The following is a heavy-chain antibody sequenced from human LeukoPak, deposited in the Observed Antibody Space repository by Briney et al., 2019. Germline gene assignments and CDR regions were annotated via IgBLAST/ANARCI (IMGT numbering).Heavy chain of an antibody. V-gene: IGHV3-21*01. CDR1: GFTFSSYS. CDR2: ISSSSSYI. CDR3: VRDLGYCSGGSCYSGYFYGLDV. J-gene: IGHJ6*02. Sequence: PGGSLRLSCAASGFTFSSYSMNWVRQAPGKGLEWVSSISSSSSYIYYADSVKGRFTISRDNAKNSLYLQMNSLRAGDTAVYYCVRDLGYCSGGSCYSGYFYGLDVWGQGTTVTVSS. D-gene: IGHD2-15*01.